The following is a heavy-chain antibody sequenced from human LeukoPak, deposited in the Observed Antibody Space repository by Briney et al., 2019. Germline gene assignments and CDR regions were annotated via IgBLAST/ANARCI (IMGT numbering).Heavy chain of an antibody. Sequence: PGGSLRLSCTASEFTFSTYWMSWVRQAPGKGLDWVANIKLDGSEKYYVDSVKGRFTISRDNAKNSLYLQMNSPGPEDTAVYYCARGRTYCRGGSCYVGLDYWGQGTLVTVSS. J-gene: IGHJ4*02. CDR3: ARGRTYCRGGSCYVGLDY. CDR2: IKLDGSEK. CDR1: EFTFSTYW. V-gene: IGHV3-7*01. D-gene: IGHD2-15*01.